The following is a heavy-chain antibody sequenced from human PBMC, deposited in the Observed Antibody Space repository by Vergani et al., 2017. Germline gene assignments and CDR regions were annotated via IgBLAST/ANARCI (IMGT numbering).Heavy chain of an antibody. CDR2: ISGSGGST. CDR3: ARRFWYFDL. Sequence: VQLVESGGDLVKPGGSLRLSCAASRFTFTDYYMTWIRQAPGRGLEWVSAISGSGGSTYYADSVKGRFTISRDNSKNTRYLQMNSLRAEDTAVYYCARRFWYFDLWGRGTLVTVSS. CDR1: RFTFTDYY. D-gene: IGHD3-3*01. V-gene: IGHV3-23*04. J-gene: IGHJ2*01.